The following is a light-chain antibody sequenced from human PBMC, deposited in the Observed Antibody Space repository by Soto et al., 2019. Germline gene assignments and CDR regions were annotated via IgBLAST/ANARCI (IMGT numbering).Light chain of an antibody. J-gene: IGLJ2*01. Sequence: QSALTQPASVSGSPGQSITISCTGTSSDVGSYNLVSWYQQHPGKAPKLMIYEVSKRPSGVSNRFSGSKSGNTASLTISGLQAEDEAVYYCCSYAGSSEVVFGGGTKVTVL. V-gene: IGLV2-23*02. CDR1: SSDVGSYNL. CDR3: CSYAGSSEVV. CDR2: EVS.